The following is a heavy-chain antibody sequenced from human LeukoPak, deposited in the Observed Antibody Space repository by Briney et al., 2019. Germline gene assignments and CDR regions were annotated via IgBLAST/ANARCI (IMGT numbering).Heavy chain of an antibody. D-gene: IGHD4-17*01. CDR1: GYTFTGYY. CDR3: AGSTVTTESGAFDI. CDR2: INPNSGGT. V-gene: IGHV1-2*02. Sequence: ASVKVSCKASGYTFTGYYMHWVRQAPGQGLEWMGWINPNSGGTNYAQKFQGRVTMTRDTSISTAYMEPSRLRSDDTAVYYCAGSTVTTESGAFDIWGQGTMVTVSS. J-gene: IGHJ3*02.